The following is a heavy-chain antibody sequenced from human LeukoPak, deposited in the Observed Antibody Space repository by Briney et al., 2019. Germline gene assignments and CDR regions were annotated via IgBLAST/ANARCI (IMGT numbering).Heavy chain of an antibody. V-gene: IGHV1-2*06. CDR3: ARGQHHPGGYYFDY. J-gene: IGHJ4*02. D-gene: IGHD3-16*01. CDR1: GYTFTGYY. Sequence: ASVKVSCKASGYTFTGYYMHWVRQAPGQGLEWMGRINPNNGGTNYAQKFQGRVTMTRDTSISTAYMELSRLRSDDTAVYYCARGQHHPGGYYFDYWGQGTLVTVSS. CDR2: INPNNGGT.